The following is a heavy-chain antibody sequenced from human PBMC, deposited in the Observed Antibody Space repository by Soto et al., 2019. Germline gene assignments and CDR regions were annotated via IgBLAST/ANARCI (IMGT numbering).Heavy chain of an antibody. CDR1: GYTFTSYG. CDR3: TRDMRIVVEPCDDGCDHYYVMDV. Sequence: VQSGGEVQKPGASVKVSCQASGYTFTSYGITWVRQAPGQRFERMGWISAYSWKPIYAQKVQDRVTMTTQTSTNTTTMELRSLRSDDSAVYYCTRDMRIVVEPCDDGCDHYYVMDVWCQVTTVIVS. CDR2: ISAYSWKP. V-gene: IGHV1-18*01. D-gene: IGHD2-2*01. J-gene: IGHJ6*02.